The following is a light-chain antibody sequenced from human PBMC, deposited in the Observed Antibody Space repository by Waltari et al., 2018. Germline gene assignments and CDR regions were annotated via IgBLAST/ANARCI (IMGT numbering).Light chain of an antibody. V-gene: IGKV1-39*01. CDR1: KNIRSY. Sequence: DLQMTQSPSSLSASVGDTVTISCRASKNIRSYLSWYQQKPGIAPKLVIYAASTLKSGVPSRFSGSGSGTNFTLTITSLQAEDFATYFCQASYTTPYSFGQGTKVEIK. CDR2: AAS. CDR3: QASYTTPYS. J-gene: IGKJ2*03.